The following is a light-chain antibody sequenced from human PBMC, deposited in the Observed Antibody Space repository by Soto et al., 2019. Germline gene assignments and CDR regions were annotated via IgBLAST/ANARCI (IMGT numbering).Light chain of an antibody. Sequence: EIVLTQSPASLSVSPGERATLSCRASLSVSSDLAWYRQQPGQAPRLLIYRAFTRATGIPARFSGSGSGTELTLTISILQSEDFAVYYCQQYNNWPRTFCQGTKVDIK. J-gene: IGKJ1*01. CDR1: LSVSSD. V-gene: IGKV3-15*01. CDR2: RAF. CDR3: QQYNNWPRT.